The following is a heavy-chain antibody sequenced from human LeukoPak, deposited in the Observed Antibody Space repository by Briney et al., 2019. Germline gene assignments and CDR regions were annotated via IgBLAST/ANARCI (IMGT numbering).Heavy chain of an antibody. CDR3: AKAPYCSSTSCYAFDY. CDR2: ISSSGSTI. D-gene: IGHD2-2*01. V-gene: IGHV3-48*03. J-gene: IGHJ4*02. Sequence: GGSLRLSCAASGFTFSSYEMNWVRQAPGKGLEWVSYISSSGSTIYYADSVKGRFTISRDNSKNTLYLQMNSLRAEGTAVYYCAKAPYCSSTSCYAFDYWGQGTLVTVSS. CDR1: GFTFSSYE.